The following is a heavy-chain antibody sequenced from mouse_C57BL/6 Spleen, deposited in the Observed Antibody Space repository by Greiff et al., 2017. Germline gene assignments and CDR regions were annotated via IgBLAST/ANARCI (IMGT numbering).Heavy chain of an antibody. CDR3: ARSPITTVVEDYAMDY. J-gene: IGHJ4*01. D-gene: IGHD1-1*01. Sequence: VQLQESGPELVKPGASVKISCKASGYAFSSSWMNWVKQRPGKGLEWIGRIYPGDGDTNYNGKFKGKATLTADKSSSTAYMQLSSLTSEDSAVYFCARSPITTVVEDYAMDYWGQGTSVTVSS. CDR1: GYAFSSSW. V-gene: IGHV1-82*01. CDR2: IYPGDGDT.